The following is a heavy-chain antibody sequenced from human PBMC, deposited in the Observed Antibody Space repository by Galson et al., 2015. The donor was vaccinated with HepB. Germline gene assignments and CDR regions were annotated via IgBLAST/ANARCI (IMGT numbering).Heavy chain of an antibody. J-gene: IGHJ3*02. CDR2: IGGGDDDT. D-gene: IGHD4-23*01. CDR3: AKDSWRGNSVFDPFDI. V-gene: IGHV3-23*01. CDR1: GFTFSIYA. Sequence: SLRLSCAASGFTFSIYAMSWVRRAPGKGLGWVSTIGGGDDDTYYADSVKGRFIISRDNSKNTLYLQMNSLRAEDTAVYFCAKDSWRGNSVFDPFDIWGQGTMVTVSS.